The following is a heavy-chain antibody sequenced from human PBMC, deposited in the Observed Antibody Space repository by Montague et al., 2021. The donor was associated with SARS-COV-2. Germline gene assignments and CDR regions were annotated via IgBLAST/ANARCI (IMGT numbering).Heavy chain of an antibody. CDR1: GFTFSSYW. Sequence: SLRLSCADSGFTFSSYWMHWVRQAPGKGLVWVARLNGDGSFTSYMDSVKGRFTISRDNAKNTRYLQMNSLRGADTAVYYCASFGLNWKDSYWGQGTLVAVSS. D-gene: IGHD1-1*01. CDR3: ASFGLNWKDSY. V-gene: IGHV3-74*01. CDR2: LNGDGSFT. J-gene: IGHJ4*02.